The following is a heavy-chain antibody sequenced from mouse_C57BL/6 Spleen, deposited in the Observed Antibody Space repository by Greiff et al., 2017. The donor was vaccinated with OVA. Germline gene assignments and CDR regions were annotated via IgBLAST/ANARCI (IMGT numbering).Heavy chain of an antibody. J-gene: IGHJ1*03. Sequence: QVTLKESGPGILQSSQTLSLTCSFSGFSLSTSGMGVSWIRQPSGKGLEWLAHIYWDDDKRYNPSLKSRLTISKDTSRNQVFLKITSVDTADTATYHCARSITTVVATGYFDVWGTGTTVTVSS. CDR1: GFSLSTSGMG. D-gene: IGHD1-1*01. V-gene: IGHV8-12*01. CDR2: IYWDDDK. CDR3: ARSITTVVATGYFDV.